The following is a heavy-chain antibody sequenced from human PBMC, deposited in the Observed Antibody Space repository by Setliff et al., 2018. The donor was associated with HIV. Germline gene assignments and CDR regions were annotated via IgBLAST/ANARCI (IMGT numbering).Heavy chain of an antibody. CDR1: GYTFTGYY. V-gene: IGHV1-2*02. CDR3: ARDFFGQRVGATLGY. CDR2: INPNSSDT. Sequence: ASVKVSCKASGYTFTGYYMHWVRQAPGQGLEWMGWINPNSSDTNYAQKFQGRVTMTRDTSISTAYMELSRLRSDDTAVYYCARDFFGQRVGATLGYWGQGTLVTVSS. J-gene: IGHJ4*02. D-gene: IGHD1-26*01.